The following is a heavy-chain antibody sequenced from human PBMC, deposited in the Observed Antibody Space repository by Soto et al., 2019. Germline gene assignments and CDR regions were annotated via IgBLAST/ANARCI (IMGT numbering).Heavy chain of an antibody. V-gene: IGHV3-33*01. Sequence: QVQLVESGGGVVQPGRSLRLSCAASGFTFSSYGMHWVRQAPGKGLEWVAVIWYDGSNKYYADSVQGRFTISRDNSKNTLYLQMNGLRAEDTAVYYCARSYGGNSPFDYRGQGTLVTGSS. CDR2: IWYDGSNK. CDR1: GFTFSSYG. D-gene: IGHD4-17*01. J-gene: IGHJ4*02. CDR3: ARSYGGNSPFDY.